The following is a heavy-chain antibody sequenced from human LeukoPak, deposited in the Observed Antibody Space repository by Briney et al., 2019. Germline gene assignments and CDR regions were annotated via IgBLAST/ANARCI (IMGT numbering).Heavy chain of an antibody. V-gene: IGHV3-7*01. D-gene: IGHD5-18*01. J-gene: IGHJ4*02. Sequence: GGSLRLSCAASGFTFTSYWMTWVRQAPGKGLEWLANIRQDGGASYYGASVKGRFTISRDNAKSSLFLQMNSLRVEDTAVYYCATSHDTAGGSYWGQGTLVTVSS. CDR3: ATSHDTAGGSY. CDR1: GFTFTSYW. CDR2: IRQDGGAS.